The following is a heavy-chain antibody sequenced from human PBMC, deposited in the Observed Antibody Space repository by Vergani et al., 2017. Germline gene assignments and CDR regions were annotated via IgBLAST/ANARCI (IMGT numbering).Heavy chain of an antibody. CDR1: GFTFSSYW. J-gene: IGHJ5*02. D-gene: IGHD3-16*01. CDR2: INSDGSST. Sequence: EVQLVESGGGLVQPGGSLRLSCAASGFTFSSYWMHWVRQAPGKGLVWVSRINSDGSSTSYADSVKGRFTISRDNAKNTLYLQMNSLRAEDTAVYYCARDAALAGGGEGFDPWGQGSLVTVSS. CDR3: ARDAALAGGGEGFDP. V-gene: IGHV3-74*01.